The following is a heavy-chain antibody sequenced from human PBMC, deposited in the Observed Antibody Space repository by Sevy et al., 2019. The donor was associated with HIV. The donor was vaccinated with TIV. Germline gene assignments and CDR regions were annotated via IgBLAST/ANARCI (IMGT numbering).Heavy chain of an antibody. J-gene: IGHJ4*02. D-gene: IGHD3-22*01. CDR1: GYTLSKLS. Sequence: ASVKVSCKVSGYTLSKLSMHWVRQAPGKGPEWMGGFDPEDGETIYAQKFQGRVTMTEDTSTDTAYMELSSLRSDDTAVYYCATTKDYYDSSGYPFDYWGQGTLVTVSS. CDR3: ATTKDYYDSSGYPFDY. CDR2: FDPEDGET. V-gene: IGHV1-24*01.